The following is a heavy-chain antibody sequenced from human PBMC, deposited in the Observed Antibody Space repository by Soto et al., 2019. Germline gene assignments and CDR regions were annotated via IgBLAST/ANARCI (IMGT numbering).Heavy chain of an antibody. V-gene: IGHV3-15*01. D-gene: IGHD1-26*01. CDR1: VFTFSNAW. Sequence: VGSLRLSCASSVFTFSNAWMSCVRHSPGKWLEWVGRIKSKTDGGTTDYAAPVKGRFTISRDDSKNTLYLQMSSLKTEDTAVYYCTTVGNSGIVRVTAFECWGQGIPANVSS. CDR3: TTVGNSGIVRVTAFEC. CDR2: IKSKTDGGTT. J-gene: IGHJ4*02.